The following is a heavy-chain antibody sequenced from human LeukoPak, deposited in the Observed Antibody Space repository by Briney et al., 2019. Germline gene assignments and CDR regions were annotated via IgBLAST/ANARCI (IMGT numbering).Heavy chain of an antibody. CDR1: AFTFASYE. V-gene: IGHV3-48*03. Sequence: GGSLRLSCAASAFTFASYEMNWVRQAPGKGLEWISYISSTGNTIYYVDSVQGRFTISRDNARNSLYLQMNSLRAEDTAVYYCARGRYCSGHNCYFDYWGQGTLVTVSS. CDR2: ISSTGNTI. J-gene: IGHJ4*02. D-gene: IGHD2-15*01. CDR3: ARGRYCSGHNCYFDY.